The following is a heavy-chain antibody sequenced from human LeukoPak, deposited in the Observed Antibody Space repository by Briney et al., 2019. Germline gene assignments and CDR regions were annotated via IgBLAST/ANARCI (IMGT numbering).Heavy chain of an antibody. D-gene: IGHD3-16*02. Sequence: GGSLRLSCAASGFTFSSYAMHWVRQAPGKGLEWVAVISYDGSNKYYADSVKGRFTISRDNSKNTLYLQMNSLRAEDTAVYYCAREGVPYDYVWGSYRPDAFDIWGQGTMVTVSS. CDR3: AREGVPYDYVWGSYRPDAFDI. CDR2: ISYDGSNK. J-gene: IGHJ3*02. CDR1: GFTFSSYA. V-gene: IGHV3-30*04.